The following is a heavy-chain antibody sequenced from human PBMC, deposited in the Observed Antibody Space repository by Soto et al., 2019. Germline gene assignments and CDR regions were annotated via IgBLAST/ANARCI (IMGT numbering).Heavy chain of an antibody. J-gene: IGHJ4*02. Sequence: GGSLRLSCAASGFTFSSYAMSWVRQAPGKGLEWVSAISGSGGSTYYADSVKGRFTISRDNSKNTLYLQMNSLRAEDTAVYYCAKGYCSGGSCYSHYWAQGTLVTVSS. CDR3: AKGYCSGGSCYSHY. CDR2: ISGSGGST. D-gene: IGHD2-15*01. V-gene: IGHV3-23*01. CDR1: GFTFSSYA.